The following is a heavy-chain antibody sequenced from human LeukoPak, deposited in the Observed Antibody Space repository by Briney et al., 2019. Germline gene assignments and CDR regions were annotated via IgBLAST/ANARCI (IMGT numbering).Heavy chain of an antibody. CDR2: ISSSSYI. D-gene: IGHD6-13*01. CDR1: GFTFSSYS. J-gene: IGHJ4*02. V-gene: IGHV3-21*01. Sequence: GGSLRLSCAASGFTFSSYSMNWVRQAPGKGLEWVSSISSSSYIYYADSVKGRFTISRDNAKNSLYLQMNSLRAEDTAVYYCARPPIAAAGTDYWGQGTLVAVSS. CDR3: ARPPIAAAGTDY.